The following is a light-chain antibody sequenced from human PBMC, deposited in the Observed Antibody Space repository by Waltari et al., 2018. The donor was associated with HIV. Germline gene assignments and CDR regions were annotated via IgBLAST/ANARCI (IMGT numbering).Light chain of an antibody. V-gene: IGLV1-47*01. CDR1: SSNVGANF. J-gene: IGLJ2*01. Sequence: QSQLTQPPSISGAPGQRVAISCSGTSSNVGANFVYWYQQFPGMAPKLFIYRNDQRPSGIPDRVSSSKSGTSASLAISGLRAEDEADYYCATWDDRLSAWLFGGGTKLTV. CDR3: ATWDDRLSAWL. CDR2: RND.